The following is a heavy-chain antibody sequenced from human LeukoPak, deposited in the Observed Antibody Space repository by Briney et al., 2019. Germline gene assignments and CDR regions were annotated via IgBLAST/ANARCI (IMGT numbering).Heavy chain of an antibody. D-gene: IGHD3-10*01. CDR1: VYTFTIYG. J-gene: IGHJ4*02. CDR2: ISAYNGNT. CDR3: ARDRLLGPLRWFGDSPLDY. V-gene: IGHV1-18*01. Sequence: ASVNVSCKASVYTFTIYGISWVRQAPGQGLEGMGWISAYNGNTNYAQNLQGRVTMTTDTSTSTAYMELRSLRSDDTAVYYCARDRLLGPLRWFGDSPLDYWGQGTLVTVSS.